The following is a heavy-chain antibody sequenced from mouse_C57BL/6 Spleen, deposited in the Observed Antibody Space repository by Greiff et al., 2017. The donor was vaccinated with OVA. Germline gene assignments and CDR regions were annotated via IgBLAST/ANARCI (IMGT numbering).Heavy chain of an antibody. CDR3: ERQYSNYFFDY. D-gene: IGHD2-5*01. J-gene: IGHJ2*01. Sequence: QVQLKQSGPELVKPGASVKISCKASGYAFSSSWMHWVKQRPGKGLEWLGRIYPGDGDTNYNGKFKGKATLTADKSSSTAYMQLSNLTSEDSAVYFCERQYSNYFFDYWGQGTTLTVSS. CDR2: IYPGDGDT. CDR1: GYAFSSSW. V-gene: IGHV1-82*01.